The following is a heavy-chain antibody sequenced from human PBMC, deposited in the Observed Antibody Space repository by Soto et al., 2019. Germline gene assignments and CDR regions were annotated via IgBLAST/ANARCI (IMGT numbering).Heavy chain of an antibody. CDR2: ISPSSGHI. V-gene: IGHV3-21*01. Sequence: EVHLVESGGGLVKPGGSLRLSCAVSGFTFSSCTMNWVRQAPGKGLEWVSSISPSSGHIYYADSVKGRFTISRDNAKKSLFLQTTSLRGEDTAVYYCSGCSGGACHKNYGMDVWGQGTTVTVSS. J-gene: IGHJ6*02. CDR3: SGCSGGACHKNYGMDV. D-gene: IGHD2-15*01. CDR1: GFTFSSCT.